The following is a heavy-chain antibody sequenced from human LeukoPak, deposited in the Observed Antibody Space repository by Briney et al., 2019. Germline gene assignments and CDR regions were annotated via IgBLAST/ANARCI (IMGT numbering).Heavy chain of an antibody. Sequence: GGSLRLSCAASGFTFSGYVMSWVRQAPGKGQEWVSVISGSGGSTNYADSVKGRFTISRDNSKNTLDLQMNSLRAEDTAVYYCAKDLSYYGSSGYYYVDYWGQGTLVTVSS. CDR3: AKDLSYYGSSGYYYVDY. CDR2: ISGSGGST. J-gene: IGHJ4*02. CDR1: GFTFSGYV. D-gene: IGHD3-22*01. V-gene: IGHV3-23*01.